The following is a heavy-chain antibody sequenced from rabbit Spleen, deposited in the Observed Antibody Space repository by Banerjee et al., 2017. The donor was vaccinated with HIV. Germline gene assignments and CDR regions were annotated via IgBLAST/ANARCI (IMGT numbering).Heavy chain of an antibody. CDR3: ARNFDL. V-gene: IGHV1S40*01. CDR2: IYAGSTGTT. CDR1: GFSFSSVHW. Sequence: QSLEESGGDLVKPGASLTLTCTASGFSFSSVHWIYWVRQAPGKGLEWIGTIYAGSTGTTDYASWVKGRFTISKTSSTTVTLQMTSLTAADTATYFCARNFDLWGPGTLVTVS. J-gene: IGHJ4*01.